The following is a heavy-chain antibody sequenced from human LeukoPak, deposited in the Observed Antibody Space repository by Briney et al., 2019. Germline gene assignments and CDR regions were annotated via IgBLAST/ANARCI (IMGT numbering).Heavy chain of an antibody. D-gene: IGHD3-16*01. CDR3: APTAEAYTSWWKV. CDR2: TNPDSGFT. CDR1: GYKFIDDY. V-gene: IGHV1-2*02. J-gene: IGHJ4*02. Sequence: ASVKVSCKASGYKFIDDYMHWVRQAPGQGLEFMGWTNPDSGFTNYAQKFKGRVTMTRDTSISTAYLEVRSLTSDDTAVYYCAPTAEAYTSWWKVWGQGTLVTVSS.